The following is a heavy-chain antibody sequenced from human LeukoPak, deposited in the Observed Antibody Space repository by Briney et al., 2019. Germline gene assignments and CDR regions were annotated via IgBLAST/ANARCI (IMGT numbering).Heavy chain of an antibody. J-gene: IGHJ6*03. CDR2: ISYDGSNK. D-gene: IGHD2-15*01. CDR1: GFTFSNYA. CDR3: ARDSYYCSGGSCYYYYMDV. V-gene: IGHV3-30*01. Sequence: LPGKSLRLSCAASGFTFSNYAMHWVRQAPGKGLEWVAVISYDGSNKYYADSVKGRFTISRDNSKNTLYLQMNSLRAEDTAVYYCARDSYYCSGGSCYYYYMDVWAKGPRSPSP.